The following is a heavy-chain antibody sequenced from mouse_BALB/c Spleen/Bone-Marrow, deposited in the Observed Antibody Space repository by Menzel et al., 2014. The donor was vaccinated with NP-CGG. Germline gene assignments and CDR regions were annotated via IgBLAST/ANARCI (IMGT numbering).Heavy chain of an antibody. Sequence: DVQLQESGGGLVQPGGSLKLSCATSGFTFSDYYMYWVRQTPEKRLEWVAYISNGGGSTYYPDAVKGRFTISRDNAKNTLYLQMSRLKSEDTAMYYCARHLYGNYGAMDYRGQGTSVTVSS. D-gene: IGHD2-1*01. CDR1: GFTFSDYY. V-gene: IGHV5-12*02. J-gene: IGHJ4*01. CDR2: ISNGGGST. CDR3: ARHLYGNYGAMDY.